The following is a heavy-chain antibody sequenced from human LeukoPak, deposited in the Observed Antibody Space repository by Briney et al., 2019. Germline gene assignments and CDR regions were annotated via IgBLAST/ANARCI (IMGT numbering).Heavy chain of an antibody. V-gene: IGHV3-15*01. CDR2: IKSKTDGGTT. J-gene: IGHJ4*02. CDR1: GFTFSNAW. CDR3: TTRVAVAGKVDY. D-gene: IGHD6-19*01. Sequence: PGGSLRLSCAASGFTFSNAWMSWVRQAPGKGLEWVGRIKSKTDGGTTDYTASVKGRFTISRDDAKNTLYLQMNSLKTEDTAVYYCTTRVAVAGKVDYWGQGTLVTVSS.